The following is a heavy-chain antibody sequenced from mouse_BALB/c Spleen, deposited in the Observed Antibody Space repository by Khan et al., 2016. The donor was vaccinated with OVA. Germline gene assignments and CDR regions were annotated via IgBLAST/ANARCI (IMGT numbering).Heavy chain of an antibody. CDR3: ARQPYYYYNIMDY. Sequence: VELVESGPGLVAPSQSLSITCTISGFSLTNYGIHWVRQPPGKGLEWLVVIWSDGSPTYNSALKSRLTISKDNSKSQVFLKMNSLQTDDTAMYFCARQPYYYYNIMDYWGQGTSVTVSS. V-gene: IGHV2-6-1*01. CDR1: GFSLTNYG. CDR2: IWSDGSP. D-gene: IGHD2-10*01. J-gene: IGHJ4*01.